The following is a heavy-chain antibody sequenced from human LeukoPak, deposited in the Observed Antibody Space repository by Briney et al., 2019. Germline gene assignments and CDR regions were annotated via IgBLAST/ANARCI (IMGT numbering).Heavy chain of an antibody. J-gene: IGHJ4*02. CDR3: AKADCSGGSCYKYGY. CDR2: IGGRGDAT. V-gene: IGHV3-23*01. D-gene: IGHD2-15*01. Sequence: GGSLRLSCAASGFTFSNYVMTWVRQPPGKGLEWVSSIGGRGDATYYADSVKGRFTISRDNSKNTLYLQMNSLRAEDTAVYYCAKADCSGGSCYKYGYWGQGTLVTVSS. CDR1: GFTFSNYV.